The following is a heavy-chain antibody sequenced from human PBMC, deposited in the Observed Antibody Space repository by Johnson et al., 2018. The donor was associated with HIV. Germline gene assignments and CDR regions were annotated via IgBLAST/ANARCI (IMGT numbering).Heavy chain of an antibody. Sequence: QVQLVESGGGVVQPGRSLRLYCAASGFTFSSYAMHWVRQAPGKGLEWVAFIRYDGSNKYYADSVTGRFTISRDNSKNTLYLQMNSLRAEDTAVYYCAKDVYSSSWYGDDAFDIWGQGTMVTVSS. D-gene: IGHD6-13*01. J-gene: IGHJ3*02. CDR1: GFTFSSYA. CDR3: AKDVYSSSWYGDDAFDI. V-gene: IGHV3-30*02. CDR2: IRYDGSNK.